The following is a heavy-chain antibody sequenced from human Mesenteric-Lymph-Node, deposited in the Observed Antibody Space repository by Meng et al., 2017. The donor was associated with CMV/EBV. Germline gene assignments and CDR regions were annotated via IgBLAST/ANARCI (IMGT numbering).Heavy chain of an antibody. D-gene: IGHD1-26*01. CDR1: GFTVSSNY. Sequence: GGSLRLSCAASGFTVSSNYMSWVRPAPGKGLEWVSVIYSGGSTYYADSVKGRFTISRDNSKNTLYLQMNSLRAEDTAVYYCARSTGSYDFDSWGQGTLVTVSS. V-gene: IGHV3-53*01. CDR3: ARSTGSYDFDS. J-gene: IGHJ4*02. CDR2: IYSGGST.